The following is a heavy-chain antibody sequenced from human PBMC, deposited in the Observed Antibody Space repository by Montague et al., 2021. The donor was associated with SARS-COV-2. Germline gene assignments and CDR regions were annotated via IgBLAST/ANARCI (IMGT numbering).Heavy chain of an antibody. D-gene: IGHD2-21*01. CDR2: IYYSGST. CDR1: GGSISSGGYY. V-gene: IGHV4-31*03. Sequence: TLSLTCTVSGGSISSGGYYWSWIRQHPGKGLEWIGYIYYSGSTYYNPSLKSRVTISVDTSKNQFSLKLSSVTAADTAVYYCARAIAVVIAIDAFDIWGQGTMVTVSS. CDR3: ARAIAVVIAIDAFDI. J-gene: IGHJ3*02.